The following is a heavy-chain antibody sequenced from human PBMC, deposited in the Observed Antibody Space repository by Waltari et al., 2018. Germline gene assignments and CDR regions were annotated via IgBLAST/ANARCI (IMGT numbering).Heavy chain of an antibody. Sequence: EVQLVESGGGLVQPGGSLRLSCAASGFTFSRSWMHWARQAPGKGLVWVSLINNDGTTTIYADSVKGLFTISRDNAENTLYLQMNSLRAEDTAVYYCVRIYFESSGHKLSWGQGTLVTVSS. V-gene: IGHV3-74*01. D-gene: IGHD3-22*01. CDR1: GFTFSRSW. CDR2: INNDGTTT. CDR3: VRIYFESSGHKLS. J-gene: IGHJ5*02.